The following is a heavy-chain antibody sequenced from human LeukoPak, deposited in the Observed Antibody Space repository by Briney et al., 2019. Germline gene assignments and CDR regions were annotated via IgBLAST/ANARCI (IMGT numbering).Heavy chain of an antibody. J-gene: IGHJ4*02. CDR2: ISSSGSTI. CDR1: GFTFSSYE. V-gene: IGHV3-48*03. D-gene: IGHD2-15*01. Sequence: PGGSPRLSCAASGFTFSSYEMNWVRQAPGKGLEWVSYISSSGSTIYYADSVKGRFTISRDNAKNSLYLQMNSLRAEDTAVYYCAREAIVVAAHHFDYWGQGTLVTVSS. CDR3: AREAIVVAAHHFDY.